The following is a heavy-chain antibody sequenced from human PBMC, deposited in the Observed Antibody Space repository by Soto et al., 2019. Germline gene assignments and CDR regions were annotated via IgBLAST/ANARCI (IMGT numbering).Heavy chain of an antibody. CDR2: INAGNGNT. CDR1: GYTFTSYA. J-gene: IGHJ4*02. Sequence: QVQLVQSGAEVKKPGASVKVSCKASGYTFTSYAMHWVRQAPGQRLEWMGWINAGNGNTKYSQKFQGRVTITRDTSASTAYMELSSLRSEDTAVYYCARGGGEVDYFDYWGQGTLVTVSS. V-gene: IGHV1-3*01. CDR3: ARGGGEVDYFDY. D-gene: IGHD2-15*01.